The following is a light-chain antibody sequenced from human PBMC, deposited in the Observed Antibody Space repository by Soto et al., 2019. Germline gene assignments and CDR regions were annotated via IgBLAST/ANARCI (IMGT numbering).Light chain of an antibody. CDR1: QSVSSN. J-gene: IGKJ1*01. CDR2: GAS. V-gene: IGKV3-15*01. CDR3: QQYNNWPPWT. Sequence: EIVMTQSPATLSVSPGERATLSCRASQSVSSNFAWYQQKPGQAPRLLIYGASTRATGIPARFSGSGSGTEFHLTISSLQSEDFAIYYCQQYNNWPPWTFGQGTKVEIK.